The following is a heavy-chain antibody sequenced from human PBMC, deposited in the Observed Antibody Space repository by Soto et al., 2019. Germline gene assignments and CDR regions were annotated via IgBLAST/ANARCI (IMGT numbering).Heavy chain of an antibody. CDR1: GFTFSSYS. Sequence: PGGSLRLSCAASGFTFSSYSMNWVRQAPGKGLEWVSSISSSSSYIYYADSVKGRFTISRDNAKNSLYLQMNSLRAEDTAVYYCARDTQRSSSWPNYYYGMDVWGQGTTVTVSS. CDR2: ISSSSSYI. J-gene: IGHJ6*02. CDR3: ARDTQRSSSWPNYYYGMDV. V-gene: IGHV3-21*01. D-gene: IGHD6-13*01.